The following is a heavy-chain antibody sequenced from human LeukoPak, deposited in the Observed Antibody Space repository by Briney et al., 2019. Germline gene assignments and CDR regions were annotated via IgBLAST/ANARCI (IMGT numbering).Heavy chain of an antibody. J-gene: IGHJ4*02. CDR1: GFIFRSYA. CDR3: VRDNPRCCGVVPANIDDY. V-gene: IGHV3-23*01. Sequence: GGSLRLSCAASGFIFRSYAMSWVRQAPGKGLEWVSGISSSGGRTYYADSVKGRFTISRDNAKNSLFLQMHSLRAEDTAVYYCVRDNPRCCGVVPANIDDYWGQGTLVTVSS. D-gene: IGHD2-15*01. CDR2: ISSSGGRT.